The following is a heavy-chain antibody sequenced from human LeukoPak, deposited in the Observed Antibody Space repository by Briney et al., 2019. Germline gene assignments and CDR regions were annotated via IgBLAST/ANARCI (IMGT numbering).Heavy chain of an antibody. CDR3: ARTVTVTTSWCYFDL. V-gene: IGHV4-4*07. D-gene: IGHD4-17*01. Sequence: SETLSLTCTVSGGSISSNYWSWIRQPAGKGLEWIGRIYTSGSTNYNPSLKSRVTMSLDTSKNQFSLKRSSVTAADTAVYYCARTVTVTTSWCYFDLWGRGTLVTVSS. CDR1: GGSISSNY. CDR2: IYTSGST. J-gene: IGHJ2*01.